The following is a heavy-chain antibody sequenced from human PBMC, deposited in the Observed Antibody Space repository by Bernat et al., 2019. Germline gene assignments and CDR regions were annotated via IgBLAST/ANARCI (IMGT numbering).Heavy chain of an antibody. CDR1: GFTFSSYD. J-gene: IGHJ5*02. CDR2: IGTAGDT. V-gene: IGHV3-13*04. CDR3: ARDAIAAAEGWFDP. D-gene: IGHD6-13*01. Sequence: EVQLVESGGGLVQPGGSLRLSCAASGFTFSSYDMHWVRQATGKGLEWVSAIGTAGDTYYPGSVKGRFTISRENAKNSLYLQMNSLRAGDTAVYYCARDAIAAAEGWFDPWGQGTLVTVSS.